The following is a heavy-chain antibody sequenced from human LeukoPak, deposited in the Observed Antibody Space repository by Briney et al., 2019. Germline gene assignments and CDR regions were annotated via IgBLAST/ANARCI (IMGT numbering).Heavy chain of an antibody. V-gene: IGHV1-18*01. D-gene: IGHD3-22*01. CDR3: ATDYDSSGYYSRRGFGY. CDR2: ISAYNGNT. Sequence: GASVKVSCKASGYTFTSYGISWVRQAPGQGLEWMGWISAYNGNTNYAQKLQGRVTMTTDTSTSTAYMELRSLRSDDTAVYYCATDYDSSGYYSRRGFGYWGQGTLVTVSS. CDR1: GYTFTSYG. J-gene: IGHJ4*02.